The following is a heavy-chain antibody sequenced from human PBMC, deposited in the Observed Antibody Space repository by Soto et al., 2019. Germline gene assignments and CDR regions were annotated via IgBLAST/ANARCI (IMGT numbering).Heavy chain of an antibody. J-gene: IGHJ4*02. CDR3: TYGDYSKEVDY. CDR1: GFTFSGYW. Sequence: EVQLVESGGGLVQPGGSLRLSCAASGFTFSGYWMHWVRQAPGKGLVWVSRINSNGTITKYADSVKGRFTISRDNAKNTVYLQINSLRAEDTAIYYCTYGDYSKEVDYWGQGTLVTVSS. CDR2: INSNGTIT. D-gene: IGHD4-17*01. V-gene: IGHV3-74*03.